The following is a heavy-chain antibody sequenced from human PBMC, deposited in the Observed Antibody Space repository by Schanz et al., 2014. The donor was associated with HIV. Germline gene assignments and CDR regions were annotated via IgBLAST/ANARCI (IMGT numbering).Heavy chain of an antibody. V-gene: IGHV3-74*02. J-gene: IGHJ4*02. CDR2: INIDGSTT. CDR1: GFTFSSDG. CDR3: TVSPAQVGGY. Sequence: VQLVESGGGVVQPGRSLRLSCAASGFTFSSDGMHWVRQAPGKGLVWVSRINIDGSTTDYADSVKGRFTISRDNAKNTLYLQMNSLRAEDTAMYYCTVSPAQVGGYWGQGTLVTVSS. D-gene: IGHD1-26*01.